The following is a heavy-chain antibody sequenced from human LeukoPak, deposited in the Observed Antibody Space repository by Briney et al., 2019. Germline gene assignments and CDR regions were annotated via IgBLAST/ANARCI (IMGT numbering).Heavy chain of an antibody. CDR3: ARCIAAAGPEYFQH. J-gene: IGHJ1*01. CDR1: GYTFTGYY. D-gene: IGHD6-13*01. Sequence: ASVKVSCKASGYTFTGYYMHWVRQAPGQGLEWMGWINPNSGGTNYAQKFQGRVTITRDTSISTAYMELSRLRSDDTAVYYCARCIAAAGPEYFQHWGQGTLVTVSS. CDR2: INPNSGGT. V-gene: IGHV1-2*02.